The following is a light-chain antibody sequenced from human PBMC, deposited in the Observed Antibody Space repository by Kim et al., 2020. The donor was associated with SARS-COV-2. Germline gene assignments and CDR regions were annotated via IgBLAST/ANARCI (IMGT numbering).Light chain of an antibody. CDR2: DDS. CDR3: QVWDGSSDHWV. J-gene: IGLJ3*02. CDR1: KIGDIN. Sequence: SYELTQPPSVSLAPGETASITCGGDKIGDINVHWYQQRPGQAPVLVISDDSDRPSGIPERFSGSNSGNTATLTINRVEAVDEADYYCQVWDGSSDHWVFGGGTQLIVL. V-gene: IGLV3-21*04.